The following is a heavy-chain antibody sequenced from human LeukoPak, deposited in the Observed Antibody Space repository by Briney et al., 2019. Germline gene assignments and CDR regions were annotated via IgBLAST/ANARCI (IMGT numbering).Heavy chain of an antibody. D-gene: IGHD1-26*01. CDR2: IYYSGST. CDR1: GGSISSYY. CDR3: ARDSGRQRDYFDY. J-gene: IGHJ4*02. V-gene: IGHV4-59*01. Sequence: SETLSLTCTVSGGSISSYYWSWIRQPPGKGLEWIGYIYYSGSTNYNPSLKSRVTISVDTSKNQFSLKLSSVTAADTAVCYCARDSGRQRDYFDYWGQGTLVTVSS.